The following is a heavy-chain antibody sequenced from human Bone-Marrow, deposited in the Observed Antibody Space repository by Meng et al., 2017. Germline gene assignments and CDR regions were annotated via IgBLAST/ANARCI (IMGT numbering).Heavy chain of an antibody. D-gene: IGHD3-10*01. J-gene: IGHJ4*02. V-gene: IGHV4-4*07. CDR2: IYTRGST. CDR3: STAIVCGVRRYFDY. Sequence: PLQESGPAVVMPSESPLPTCTVSGGSISSDYWWWRRHPAGKGVVWMGRIYTRGSTTYIPPLQESGTISADTSKNQLSSLLCSVTAAEKSVIYYSTAIVCGVRRYFDYWGQGTLVTVSS. CDR1: GGSISSDY.